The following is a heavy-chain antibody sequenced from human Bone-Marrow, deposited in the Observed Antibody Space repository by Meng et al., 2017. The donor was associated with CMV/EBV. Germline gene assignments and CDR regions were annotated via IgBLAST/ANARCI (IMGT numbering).Heavy chain of an antibody. CDR2: IFHSGYT. J-gene: IGHJ5*02. CDR1: GGSFSGYY. D-gene: IGHD1-1*01. V-gene: IGHV4-34*12. Sequence: SETLSLTCAVYGGSFSGYYWSWIRQPPGKGLEWIGEIFHSGYTNYSPSLKSRVTISVDKSKNQFSLKLSSVTAADTAVYYCARALDWFDPWGQGTRVTGSS. CDR3: ARALDWFDP.